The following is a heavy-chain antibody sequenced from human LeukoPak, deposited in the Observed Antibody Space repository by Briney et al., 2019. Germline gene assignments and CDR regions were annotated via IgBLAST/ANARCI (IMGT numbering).Heavy chain of an antibody. Sequence: PSETLSLTCTVSSGSISNYYWSWIRQPAGKGLEWIGRIYTSGSTNYNPSLKSRVTMSVDTSKNQFSLKLSSVTAADTAVYYRAMNSAFPYFDYWGQGTLVTVSS. CDR2: IYTSGST. V-gene: IGHV4-4*07. CDR3: AMNSAFPYFDY. CDR1: SGSISNYY. D-gene: IGHD1/OR15-1a*01. J-gene: IGHJ4*02.